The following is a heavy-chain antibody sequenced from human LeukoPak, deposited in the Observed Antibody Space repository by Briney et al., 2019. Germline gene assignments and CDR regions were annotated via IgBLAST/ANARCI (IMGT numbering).Heavy chain of an antibody. CDR1: GYTFTGYY. CDR3: ARGDDSSDPDFDY. CDR2: INPNSGGT. Sequence: ASVKVSCKASGYTFTGYYMHWVRQAPGQGLEWMGWINPNSGGTNYAQKFQGRVTMTRDTSISTACMELSRLRSDDTAVYYCARGDDSSDPDFDYWGQGTLVTVSS. J-gene: IGHJ4*02. V-gene: IGHV1-2*02. D-gene: IGHD3-22*01.